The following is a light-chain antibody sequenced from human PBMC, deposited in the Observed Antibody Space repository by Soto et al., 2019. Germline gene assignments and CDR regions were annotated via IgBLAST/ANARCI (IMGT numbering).Light chain of an antibody. V-gene: IGKV3-15*01. Sequence: EIVMTQSPATLSVSPGERATLSFRASESVSSKLVWYQKKPGQAPRLLIYGASTRATGIPARVSGSGSGTDFTLTISSLEPEDFAVYYCQQRSNWLTFGGGTKVDI. CDR1: ESVSSK. J-gene: IGKJ4*01. CDR2: GAS. CDR3: QQRSNWLT.